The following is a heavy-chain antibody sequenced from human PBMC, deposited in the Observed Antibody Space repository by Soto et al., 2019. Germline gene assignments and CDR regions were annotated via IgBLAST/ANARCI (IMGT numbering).Heavy chain of an antibody. CDR3: ARAAPYGYDY. D-gene: IGHD5-18*01. CDR1: GFTLSRFG. J-gene: IGHJ4*02. V-gene: IGHV3-48*02. CDR2: ISRDSDTK. Sequence: EVQLVESGGGLVQPGGSLRLSCAASGFTLSRFGMNWVRQAPGTGLEWLSYISRDSDTKNYADSVKGRFTISRDNADNSLYLQMNSLRDEDSAMYYCARAAPYGYDYWGQGTLVTVSS.